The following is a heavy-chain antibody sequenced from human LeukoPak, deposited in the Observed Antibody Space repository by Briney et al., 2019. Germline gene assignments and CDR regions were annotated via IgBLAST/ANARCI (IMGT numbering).Heavy chain of an antibody. V-gene: IGHV3-15*01. CDR2: ITSKRDGGTT. CDR1: GFTFSNAW. Sequence: GGSLRLSCAASGFTFSNAWMSWVRQAPGKGLEWVGRITSKRDGGTTDYAAPVKGRFTISRDDSKNTLYLQLNSLKTEDTAVYYCATDTAMIDHWGQGPLVTVSS. CDR3: ATDTAMIDH. J-gene: IGHJ4*02. D-gene: IGHD2-2*01.